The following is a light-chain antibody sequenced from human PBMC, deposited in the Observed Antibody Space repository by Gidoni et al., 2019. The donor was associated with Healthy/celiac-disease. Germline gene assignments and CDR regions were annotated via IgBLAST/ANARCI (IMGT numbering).Light chain of an antibody. Sequence: NFMLTPPHSVSESPGKTITISCTRSSGSLASNYVQGYQQRPGSSPTTVIYEDNQRPSGVPDRFSGSIDSSSNSASLTIAGLKTEDEADYYCQSYDSSNHGAVFVGGTQLTVL. J-gene: IGLJ7*01. CDR2: EDN. CDR3: QSYDSSNHGAV. V-gene: IGLV6-57*01. CDR1: SGSLASNY.